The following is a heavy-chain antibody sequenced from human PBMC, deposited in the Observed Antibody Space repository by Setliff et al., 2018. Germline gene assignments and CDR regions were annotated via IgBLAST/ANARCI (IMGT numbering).Heavy chain of an antibody. CDR3: TTDRRGGCSGASCYDFDY. Sequence: GGSLRLSCAASGFTFSNAWMSWVRQAPGKGLEWVGRIKSKTDGGTIDYAAPVKCRFIISGDESENTLYLQMNNLKTEDTGVYYCTTDRRGGCSGASCYDFDYWGQGTLVTVSS. CDR1: GFTFSNAW. V-gene: IGHV3-15*01. CDR2: IKSKTDGGTI. J-gene: IGHJ4*02. D-gene: IGHD2-15*01.